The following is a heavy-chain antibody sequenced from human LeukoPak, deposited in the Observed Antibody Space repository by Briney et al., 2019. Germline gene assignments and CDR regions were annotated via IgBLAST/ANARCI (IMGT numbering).Heavy chain of an antibody. J-gene: IGHJ4*02. CDR1: GGSISSSRYY. CDR2: IYYSGST. CDR3: ARWGKSSSYPAIDY. D-gene: IGHD6-6*01. V-gene: IGHV4-39*07. Sequence: SETLSLTCTVSGGSISSSRYYWGWIRQPPGKGLEWIGNIYYSGSTYYNPSLKSRVTISVDTSKNQFSLKLNSVTAADTAVYYCARWGKSSSYPAIDYWGQGTLVTVSS.